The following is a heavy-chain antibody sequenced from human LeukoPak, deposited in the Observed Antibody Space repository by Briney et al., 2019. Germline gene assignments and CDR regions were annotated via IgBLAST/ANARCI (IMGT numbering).Heavy chain of an antibody. CDR3: AMGQLWPDY. CDR1: GGSISSSSYY. Sequence: SETLSLTCTVSGGSISSSSYYWGWIRQPPGKGLEWIGRIYYSGSTYYNPSLKSRVTISVDTSKNQFSLKLSSVTAADTAVYYCAMGQLWPDYWGQGTLVTVSS. D-gene: IGHD5-18*01. V-gene: IGHV4-39*07. CDR2: IYYSGST. J-gene: IGHJ4*02.